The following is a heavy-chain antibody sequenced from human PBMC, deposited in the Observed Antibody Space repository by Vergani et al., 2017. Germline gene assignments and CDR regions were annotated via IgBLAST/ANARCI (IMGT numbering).Heavy chain of an antibody. CDR3: ASIIRQVSHFDY. CDR2: ISSSSSYI. J-gene: IGHJ4*02. CDR1: GFTFSSYS. D-gene: IGHD3-3*01. Sequence: EVQLVESGGGLVKPGGSLRLSCAASGFTFSSYSMNWVRQAPGKGLEWVSSISSSSSYIYYADSVKGRFTISRDNAKNSLYLQMNSLRAEDTAVYYCASIIRQVSHFDYWGQGTLVTVSS. V-gene: IGHV3-21*04.